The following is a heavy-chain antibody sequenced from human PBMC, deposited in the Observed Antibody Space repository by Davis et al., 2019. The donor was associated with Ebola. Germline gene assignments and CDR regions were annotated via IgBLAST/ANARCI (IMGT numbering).Heavy chain of an antibody. CDR1: GGSISSGGYY. D-gene: IGHD5-18*01. V-gene: IGHV4-31*03. CDR3: ARDHTHGMDV. J-gene: IGHJ6*02. CDR2: IYYSGST. Sequence: SETLSLTCTVPGGSISSGGYYWSWIRQHPGKGLEWIGYIYYSGSTYYNPSLKSRVTISVDTSKNQFSLKLSSVTAADTAVYYCARDHTHGMDVWGQGTTVTVSS.